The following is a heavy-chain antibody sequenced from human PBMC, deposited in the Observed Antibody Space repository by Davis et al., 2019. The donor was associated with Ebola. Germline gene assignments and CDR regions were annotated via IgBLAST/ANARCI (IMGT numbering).Heavy chain of an antibody. CDR3: ARIKVAGNYFDY. V-gene: IGHV2-70*04. Sequence: SGPTLVKPTQTLTLTCAFSGFSLSASGMRVGWVRQSPGKPLEWLARVDWDDDKFYSTSLKTRLTISKDTSKNQVVLTMTNMDPVDTATYYCARIKVAGNYFDYWGQGTLVTVSS. CDR2: VDWDDDK. J-gene: IGHJ4*02. D-gene: IGHD6-19*01. CDR1: GFSLSASGMR.